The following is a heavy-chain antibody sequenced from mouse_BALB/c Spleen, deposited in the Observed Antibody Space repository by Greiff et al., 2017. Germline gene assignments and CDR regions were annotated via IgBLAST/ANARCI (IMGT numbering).Heavy chain of an antibody. CDR1: GFTFSSYG. CDR3: ARHDGNYGGFAY. Sequence: EVMLVESGGDLVKPGGSLKLSCAASGFTFSSYGMSWVRQTPDKRLEWVATISSGGSYTYYPDSVKGRFTISRDNAKNTLYLQMSSLKSEDTAMYYCARHDGNYGGFAYWGQGTLVTVSA. D-gene: IGHD2-1*01. V-gene: IGHV5-6*01. CDR2: ISSGGSYT. J-gene: IGHJ3*01.